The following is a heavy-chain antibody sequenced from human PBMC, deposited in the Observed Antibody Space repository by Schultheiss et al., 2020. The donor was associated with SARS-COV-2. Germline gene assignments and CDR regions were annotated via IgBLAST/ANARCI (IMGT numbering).Heavy chain of an antibody. J-gene: IGHJ5*02. CDR1: GFTFSSYS. CDR3: AKNGIMIVPTASDNWFDP. V-gene: IGHV3-23*01. Sequence: GGSLRLSCAASGFTFSSYSMNWVRQAPGKGLEWVSAISGSGGSTYYADSVKGRFTISRDNSKNTLYLQMNSLRAEDTALYYCAKNGIMIVPTASDNWFDPWGQGTLVTVSS. CDR2: ISGSGGST. D-gene: IGHD3-16*01.